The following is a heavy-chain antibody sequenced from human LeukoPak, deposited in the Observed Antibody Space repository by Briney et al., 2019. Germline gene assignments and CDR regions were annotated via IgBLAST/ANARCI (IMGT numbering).Heavy chain of an antibody. Sequence: SQTLSLTCTVSGGSISSGDYYWSWIRQPPGKGLEWIGYIYDSGSTYYNPSLKSRVNISVDTSKNQFSLKLSSVTAADTAVYYCAREAAGTTVTTSGFDPWGQGTLVTVSS. CDR2: IYDSGST. CDR3: AREAAGTTVTTSGFDP. V-gene: IGHV4-30-4*01. D-gene: IGHD4-17*01. CDR1: GGSISSGDYY. J-gene: IGHJ5*02.